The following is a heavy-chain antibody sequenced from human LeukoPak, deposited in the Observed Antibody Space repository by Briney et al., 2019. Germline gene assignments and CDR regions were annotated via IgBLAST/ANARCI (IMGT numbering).Heavy chain of an antibody. CDR3: ARDLRGPRWLVRYYYYGMDV. V-gene: IGHV3-30*04. CDR1: GFTFSSYA. Sequence: QPGGSLRLSCAASGFTFSSYAMHWVRQAPGKGLEWVAVISYDGSNKYYADSVKGRFTISRDNSKNTLYLQMNSLRAEDTAVYYCARDLRGPRWLVRYYYYGMDVWGQGTTVPVSS. J-gene: IGHJ6*02. D-gene: IGHD6-19*01. CDR2: ISYDGSNK.